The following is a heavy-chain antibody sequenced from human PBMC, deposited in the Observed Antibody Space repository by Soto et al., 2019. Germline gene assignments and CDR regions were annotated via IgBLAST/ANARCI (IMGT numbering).Heavy chain of an antibody. D-gene: IGHD5-12*01. CDR3: ARDPRDGYNPLFDY. CDR2: IIPIFGTA. V-gene: IGHV1-69*13. J-gene: IGHJ4*02. CDR1: GGTFSSYA. Sequence: SVKVSCKASGGTFSSYAISWVRQAPGQGLEWMGGIIPIFGTANYAQKFQGRVTITADESTSTAYMELSSLRSEDTAVYYCARDPRDGYNPLFDYWGQGTLVTVSS.